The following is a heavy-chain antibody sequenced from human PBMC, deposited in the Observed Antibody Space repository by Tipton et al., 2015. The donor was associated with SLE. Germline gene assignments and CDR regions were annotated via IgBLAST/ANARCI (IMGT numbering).Heavy chain of an antibody. CDR3: ARGYCSSTNCYEYYYYMEV. CDR1: GFTFSNYA. V-gene: IGHV3-23*03. D-gene: IGHD2-2*01. J-gene: IGHJ6*03. Sequence: SLRLSCAASGFTFSNYAMSWVRQAPGKGLEWVSVIYGGSDTYYADSVKGRFTISRDNAKNALYLQMNNVRAEDTALYFCARGYCSSTNCYEYYYYMEVWGRGTTVTVSS. CDR2: IYGGSDT.